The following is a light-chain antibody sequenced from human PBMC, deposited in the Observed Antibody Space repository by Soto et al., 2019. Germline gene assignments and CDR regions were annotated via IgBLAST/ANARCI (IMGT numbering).Light chain of an antibody. Sequence: ETVMTQSPATLSVSPGERVTLSCRASESVSTYLAWYQQKPGQAPRLLIYGASARATGIPDRFSGSGSGTEFTLSISNLQPGDFALFYCHQYLIWPQAFGQGTKVEIK. CDR2: GAS. CDR3: HQYLIWPQA. CDR1: ESVSTY. V-gene: IGKV3-15*01. J-gene: IGKJ1*01.